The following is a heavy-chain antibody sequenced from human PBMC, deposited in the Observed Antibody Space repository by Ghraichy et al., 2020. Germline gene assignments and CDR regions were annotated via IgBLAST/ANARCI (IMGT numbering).Heavy chain of an antibody. CDR2: ISAYNGNT. CDR1: GYTFTSYG. Sequence: ASVKVSCKASGYTFTSYGISWVRQAPGQGLEWMGWISAYNGNTNYAQKLQGRVTMTTDTSTSTAYMELRSLRSDDTAVYYCARDAFTYYYDSSGYYPPGYWGQGTLVTVSS. V-gene: IGHV1-18*04. CDR3: ARDAFTYYYDSSGYYPPGY. D-gene: IGHD3-22*01. J-gene: IGHJ4*02.